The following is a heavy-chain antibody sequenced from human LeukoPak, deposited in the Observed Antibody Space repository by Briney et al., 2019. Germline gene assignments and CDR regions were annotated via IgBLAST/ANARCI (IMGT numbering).Heavy chain of an antibody. CDR1: GASTSSRY. CDR3: AQTTGWPGFDF. J-gene: IGHJ4*02. V-gene: IGHV4-59*08. D-gene: IGHD6-19*01. Sequence: PSETLSLTCIVSGASTSSRYWSWIRQPPGRAPEWIGHIYNGVNTKYNPSLTSRVNISVDTSKNQFSLKLTSLTAADTAIYYCAQTTGWPGFDFWGPGALVTVSS. CDR2: IYNGVNT.